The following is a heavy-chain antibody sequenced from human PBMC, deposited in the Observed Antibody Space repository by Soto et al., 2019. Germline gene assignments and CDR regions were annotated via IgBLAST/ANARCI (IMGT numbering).Heavy chain of an antibody. CDR2: TYYRSKWYN. D-gene: IGHD6-13*01. CDR3: ARGRAAAGTYYFDY. CDR1: GDSVSSNSAA. Sequence: XXTLSLTCAISGDSVSSNSAAWNWLRQSPSRGLEWLGRTYYRSKWYNDYAVSVKSRITINPDTSKNQFSLQLNSVTNEDTAVYYCARGRAAAGTYYFDYWGQGTLVTVSS. J-gene: IGHJ4*02. V-gene: IGHV6-1*01.